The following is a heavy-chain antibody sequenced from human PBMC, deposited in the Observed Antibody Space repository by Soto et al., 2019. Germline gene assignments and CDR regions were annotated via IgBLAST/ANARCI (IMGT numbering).Heavy chain of an antibody. Sequence: HPGGSLRLSCAASGFTFSSYAMRWVRQAPGKGLEWGAAISGSGGSTYYADSVKGRFTISRDNSKNTLYLQMNSLRAEDTAVYYCAKDLRGYSYGLGGMDVWGQGTTVTVS. J-gene: IGHJ6*02. CDR1: GFTFSSYA. CDR2: ISGSGGST. V-gene: IGHV3-23*01. CDR3: AKDLRGYSYGLGGMDV. D-gene: IGHD5-18*01.